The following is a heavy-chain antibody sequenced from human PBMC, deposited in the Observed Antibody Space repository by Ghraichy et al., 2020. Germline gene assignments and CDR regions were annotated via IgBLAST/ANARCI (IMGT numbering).Heavy chain of an antibody. CDR2: ISGSGGSA. CDR3: AKRNDYDYWTNYIQY. D-gene: IGHD3-3*01. J-gene: IGHJ4*02. CDR1: GFNFDTYS. V-gene: IGHV3-23*01. Sequence: GGSLRLSCVTSGFNFDTYSMTWVRLAPGKGLEWVSSISGSGGSAYDADSVKGRFTISRDNSKNTLYLQMNRLKVEDTAIYYCAKRNDYDYWTNYIQYWGQGTLATVS.